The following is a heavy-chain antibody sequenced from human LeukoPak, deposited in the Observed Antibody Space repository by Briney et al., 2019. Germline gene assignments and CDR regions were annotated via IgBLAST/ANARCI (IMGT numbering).Heavy chain of an antibody. V-gene: IGHV4-59*01. J-gene: IGHJ4*02. CDR1: GGSISSYY. D-gene: IGHD1-26*01. CDR3: ARETSGSPRHFDY. CDR2: IYYSGNT. Sequence: SETLSLTCTVSGGSISSYYWSWIRQPPGKGLEWIGYIYYSGNTNYNPSLKSRVTISVDTSKNQFSLKLSSVTAADTAVYFCARETSGSPRHFDYWGQGTLVTVSS.